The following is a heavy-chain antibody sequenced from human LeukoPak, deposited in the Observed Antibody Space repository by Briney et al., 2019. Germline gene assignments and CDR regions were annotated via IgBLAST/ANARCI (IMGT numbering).Heavy chain of an antibody. CDR3: ARDRTNGVCAD. V-gene: IGHV4-4*07. Sequence: PSETLSLTCTVSGGSISSYYWSWIRQPAGKGLEWIGRIYTSGSTNYSPSLKSRVTMSVDTSKNQFSLKLSSVAAADTAVYYCARDRTNGVCADWGQGTLVTVSS. CDR2: IYTSGST. CDR1: GGSISSYY. J-gene: IGHJ4*02. D-gene: IGHD2-8*01.